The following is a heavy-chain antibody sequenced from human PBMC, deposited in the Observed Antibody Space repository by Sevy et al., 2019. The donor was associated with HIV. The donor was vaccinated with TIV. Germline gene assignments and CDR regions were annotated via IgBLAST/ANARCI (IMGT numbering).Heavy chain of an antibody. CDR3: AGGYASSGYYLYYFDY. V-gene: IGHV3-48*02. Sequence: GGSLRLSCAASGFTFSSYSMNWVRQAPGKGLEWVSYISSSSSTIYYADSVKGRFTISRDNAKNSLYLQMNSLRDEDTAVYYCAGGYASSGYYLYYFDYWGQGTLVTVSS. CDR1: GFTFSSYS. D-gene: IGHD3-22*01. CDR2: ISSSSSTI. J-gene: IGHJ4*02.